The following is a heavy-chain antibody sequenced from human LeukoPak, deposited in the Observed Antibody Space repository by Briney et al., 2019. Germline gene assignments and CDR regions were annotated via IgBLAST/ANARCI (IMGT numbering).Heavy chain of an antibody. J-gene: IGHJ5*02. CDR3: AKDPGYSSSWPNWFDP. CDR1: GFTFSTYG. Sequence: GGSLRLSCAASGFTFSTYGMSWVRQAPGKGLEWVSAISGSGRSTYYADSVKGRFTISRDNSKNTLYLQINSLRAEDTAVYYCAKDPGYSSSWPNWFDPWGQGTLVTVSS. V-gene: IGHV3-23*01. D-gene: IGHD6-13*01. CDR2: ISGSGRST.